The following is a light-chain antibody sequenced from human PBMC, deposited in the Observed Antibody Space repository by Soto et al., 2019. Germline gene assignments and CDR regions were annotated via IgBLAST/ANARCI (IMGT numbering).Light chain of an antibody. Sequence: DIQLTHSPSTLSASIGDRVTITCRASQSIGSWLAWYQLRPGKAPNVLIYKASNLERGVPSRFSGSGSETEFTLTISSLQPEDFATYYCQQYSTFPWTFGQGTKVEL. J-gene: IGKJ1*01. CDR3: QQYSTFPWT. V-gene: IGKV1-5*03. CDR1: QSIGSW. CDR2: KAS.